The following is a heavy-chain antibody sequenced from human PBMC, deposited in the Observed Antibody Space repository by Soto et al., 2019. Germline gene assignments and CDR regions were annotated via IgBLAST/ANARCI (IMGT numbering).Heavy chain of an antibody. V-gene: IGHV1-24*01. Sequence: ASVKVSCKVSGYTLTELSMHWVRQAPGKGLEWKRGFDPEDGETIYAQKFQGRVTMTEDTSTDTAYMELSSLRSEDTAVYYCATADPRLDIVVVVAATSGAFDIWGQGTMVTVSS. CDR3: ATADPRLDIVVVVAATSGAFDI. CDR1: GYTLTELS. D-gene: IGHD2-15*01. J-gene: IGHJ3*02. CDR2: FDPEDGET.